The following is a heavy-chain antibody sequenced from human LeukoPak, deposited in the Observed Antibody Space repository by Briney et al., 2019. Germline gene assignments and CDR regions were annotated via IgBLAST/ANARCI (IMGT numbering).Heavy chain of an antibody. CDR1: GGSISSSSYY. Sequence: TSETLSLTCTVSGGSISSSSYYWGWIRQPPGKGLEWIGSIYYSGSTYYNPSLKSRVTISVDTSKNQFSLKLSSVTAADTAVYYCARANPHRPIVVVTANHAFDIWGQGTMVTVSS. CDR2: IYYSGST. J-gene: IGHJ3*02. CDR3: ARANPHRPIVVVTANHAFDI. V-gene: IGHV4-39*07. D-gene: IGHD2-21*02.